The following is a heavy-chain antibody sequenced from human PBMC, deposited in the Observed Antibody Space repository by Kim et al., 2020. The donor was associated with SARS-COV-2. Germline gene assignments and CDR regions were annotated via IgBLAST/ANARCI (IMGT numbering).Heavy chain of an antibody. CDR3: ARDLYYYDSSGYYIPPPVDY. CDR2: INPNSGGT. Sequence: ASVKVSCKASGYTFTGYYMHWVRQAPGQGLEWMGRINPNSGGTNYAQKFQGRVTMTRDTSISTAYMELSRLRSDDTAVYYCARDLYYYDSSGYYIPPPVDYWGQGTLVTVSS. CDR1: GYTFTGYY. V-gene: IGHV1-2*06. J-gene: IGHJ4*02. D-gene: IGHD3-22*01.